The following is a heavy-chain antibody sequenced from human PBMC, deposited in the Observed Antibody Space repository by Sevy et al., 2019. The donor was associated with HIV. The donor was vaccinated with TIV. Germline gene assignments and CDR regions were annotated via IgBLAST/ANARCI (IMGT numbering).Heavy chain of an antibody. V-gene: IGHV3-13*01. CDR1: GFTFSTYD. D-gene: IGHD3-3*01. CDR2: FTAVGDT. Sequence: GGSLRLSCAASGFTFSTYDMHWVRQVTGKGLEWVSGFTAVGDTYYSGSVKGRFTISREDAKSSFFLQMDSLRAGDTAVYYCVRGSGYWSGYYTRFDYWRQGVLVTVSS. J-gene: IGHJ4*02. CDR3: VRGSGYWSGYYTRFDY.